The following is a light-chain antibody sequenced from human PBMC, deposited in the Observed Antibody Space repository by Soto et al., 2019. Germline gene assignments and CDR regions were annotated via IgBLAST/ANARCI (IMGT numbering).Light chain of an antibody. Sequence: DIQMTQSPSTLSASVGDRVTITCRASQCISNWLAWYQQKPGKAPKLLIYKTSNLESGVPSRFSGSRSATELSLTISSLQHNDFATYYCQQYQSFSLNFGVGTGVEVK. CDR2: KTS. CDR1: QCISNW. CDR3: QQYQSFSLN. V-gene: IGKV1-5*03. J-gene: IGKJ4*01.